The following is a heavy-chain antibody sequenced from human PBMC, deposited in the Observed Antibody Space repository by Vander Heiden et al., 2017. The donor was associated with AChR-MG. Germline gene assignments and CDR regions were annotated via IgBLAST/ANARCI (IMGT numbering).Heavy chain of an antibody. CDR3: AKAKNIYGELDY. D-gene: IGHD4-17*01. J-gene: IGHJ4*02. V-gene: IGHV3-9*01. CDR1: AFTFDDQA. Sequence: EVQLVESGGGLVQPGRSLRLSCAASAFTFDDQAMHWVRQAPGKGLEWVSGISWNSGSIGYTDSVKGRFTISRDNAKTSLYLQMNSLRAEDTALYYCAKAKNIYGELDYWGQGTLVSVSS. CDR2: ISWNSGSI.